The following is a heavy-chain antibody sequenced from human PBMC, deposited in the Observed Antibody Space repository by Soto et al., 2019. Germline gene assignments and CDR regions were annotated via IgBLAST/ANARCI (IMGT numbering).Heavy chain of an antibody. CDR2: IYHSGST. D-gene: IGHD6-13*01. CDR1: GDSIISSNW. Sequence: QVQLQESGPRLVKPSGTLSLTCGVSGDSIISSNWWRWVRQPLGKGLEWIGEIYHSGSTHYNPSLKSRVTMSVDKSKNHFALKLTSATAADTAVYFCATGLSSSWYSHNDSWGQGTLVTVSS. V-gene: IGHV4-4*02. CDR3: ATGLSSSWYSHNDS. J-gene: IGHJ4*02.